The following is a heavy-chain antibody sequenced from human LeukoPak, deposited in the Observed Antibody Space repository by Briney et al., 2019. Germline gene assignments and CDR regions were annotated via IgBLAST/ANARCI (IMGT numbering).Heavy chain of an antibody. CDR2: ISGSGGST. D-gene: IGHD6-13*01. J-gene: IGHJ4*02. CDR3: AKVGGGAWQQLVTYYFDY. CDR1: GFTFSSYA. Sequence: GGSLRLSCAASGFTFSSYAMNWVRQAPGKGLEWVSSISGSGGSTYDADSVKGRFTISREKSKNTLYLQMNSLRAEDTAVYYWAKVGGGAWQQLVTYYFDYWGQGTLVTVSS. V-gene: IGHV3-23*01.